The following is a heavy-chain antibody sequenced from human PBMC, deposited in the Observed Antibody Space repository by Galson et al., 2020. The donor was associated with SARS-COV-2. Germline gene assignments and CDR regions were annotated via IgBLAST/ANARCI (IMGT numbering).Heavy chain of an antibody. CDR1: GDSLSTSSYY. CDR2: IYYSGST. Sequence: SETLSLTCSVSGDSLSTSSYYWAWIRQPPGKGLEWIGMIYYSGSTYYNPALTSRVTISTDTSTNQFPLKLTSVTAADTAVYFCGRSDFWGQGTLVTVSS. CDR3: GRSDF. V-gene: IGHV4-39*06. J-gene: IGHJ4*02.